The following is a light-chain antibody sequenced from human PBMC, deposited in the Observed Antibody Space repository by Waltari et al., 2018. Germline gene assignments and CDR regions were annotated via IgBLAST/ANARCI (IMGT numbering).Light chain of an antibody. CDR1: QSVLYTNNKTY. CDR3: QQLYTTPMT. CDR2: WAS. J-gene: IGKJ5*01. Sequence: IVMTQSPDSLAVSLGERATITCKPSQSVLYTNNKTYLGWYQQKPGQPPKLLIDWASTRESGVPDRFSGSGSGTDFTLTISSLQAEDVAVYYCQQLYTTPMTFGQGTRLEIK. V-gene: IGKV4-1*01.